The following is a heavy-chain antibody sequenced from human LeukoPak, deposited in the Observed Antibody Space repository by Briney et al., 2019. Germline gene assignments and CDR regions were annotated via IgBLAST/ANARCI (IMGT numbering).Heavy chain of an antibody. CDR2: ISPNNGNT. CDR1: GYTFTSYG. J-gene: IGHJ4*02. V-gene: IGHV1-18*01. D-gene: IGHD1-26*01. Sequence: GASVKVSCKASGYTFTSYGISWVRQAPGQGLEWMGWISPNNGNTKYVQTLQDRVTMTTDTSTSTAYMELRSLRSDDTAVYFCARFGNSGSYSDWGQGTLVTVSS. CDR3: ARFGNSGSYSD.